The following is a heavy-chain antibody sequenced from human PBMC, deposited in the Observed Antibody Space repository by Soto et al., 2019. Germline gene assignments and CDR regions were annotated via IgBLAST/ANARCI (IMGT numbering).Heavy chain of an antibody. CDR3: ARVSVVVVAATLWFDP. CDR2: IYYSGST. J-gene: IGHJ5*02. D-gene: IGHD2-15*01. V-gene: IGHV4-59*01. CDR1: GGSISSYY. Sequence: QVQLQESGPGLVKPSETLSLTCTVSGGSISSYYWSWIRQPPGKGLEWIGYIYYSGSTNYNPSLESRVTISVDTSKNQFSLKLSSVTAADTAVYYCARVSVVVVAATLWFDPWGQGTLVTVSS.